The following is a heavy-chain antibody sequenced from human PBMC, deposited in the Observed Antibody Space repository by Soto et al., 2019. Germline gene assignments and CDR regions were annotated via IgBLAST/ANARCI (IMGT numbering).Heavy chain of an antibody. D-gene: IGHD3-9*01. CDR2: IYHSGST. Sequence: SETLSLTCAVSGGSISSGGYSWSWIRQPPGKGLEWIGYIYHSGSTYYNPSLKSRVTISVDRSKNQFSLKLSSVTAADTAVYYCARLLRYFDWQFDYWGQGTLVTVSS. V-gene: IGHV4-30-2*01. CDR3: ARLLRYFDWQFDY. J-gene: IGHJ4*02. CDR1: GGSISSGGYS.